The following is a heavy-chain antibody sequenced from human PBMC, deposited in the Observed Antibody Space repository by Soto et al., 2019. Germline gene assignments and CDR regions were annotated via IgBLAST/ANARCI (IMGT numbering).Heavy chain of an antibody. J-gene: IGHJ4*02. CDR3: ARTYPYYFDY. CDR1: GGSISSSSYY. CDR2: IYYSGST. V-gene: IGHV4-39*01. Sequence: PSETLSLTCTVSGGSISSSSYYWGWIRQPPGKGLEWIGSIYYSGSTYYNPSLKSRVTISVDTSKNQFSLKLSSVTAADTAVYYCARTYPYYFDYWGPGTLVTVS.